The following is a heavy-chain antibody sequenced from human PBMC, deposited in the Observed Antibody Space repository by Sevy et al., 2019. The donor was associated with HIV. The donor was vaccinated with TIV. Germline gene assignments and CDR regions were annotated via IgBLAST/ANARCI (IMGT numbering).Heavy chain of an antibody. D-gene: IGHD2-2*01. J-gene: IGHJ6*02. Sequence: SETLSLTCTVSGGSISSYYWSWIRQPPGKGLEWIGYIYYSGSTNYNPSLKSRVTISVDTSKNQFSLKLSSVTAADTAVYYCARCTTGNYRGMDVWGQGTTVTVSS. CDR2: IYYSGST. CDR3: ARCTTGNYRGMDV. CDR1: GGSISSYY. V-gene: IGHV4-59*01.